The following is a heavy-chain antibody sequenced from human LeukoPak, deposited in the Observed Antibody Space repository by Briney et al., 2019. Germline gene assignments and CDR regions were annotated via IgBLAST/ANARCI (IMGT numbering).Heavy chain of an antibody. D-gene: IGHD6-13*01. CDR3: VREFRASAGFPFDY. CDR1: GFTFSSYW. Sequence: PGGSLRLSCVASGFTFSSYWMTWVRQAPGKGLEWVANIKTDGSQIYYVDSVKGRFTISRDNAKNSLYLQMNSLRAEDTAVYYCVREFRASAGFPFDYWGQGTLVIVSS. J-gene: IGHJ4*02. V-gene: IGHV3-7*01. CDR2: IKTDGSQI.